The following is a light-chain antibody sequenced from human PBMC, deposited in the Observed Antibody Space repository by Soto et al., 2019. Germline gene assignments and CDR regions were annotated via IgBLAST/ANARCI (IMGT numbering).Light chain of an antibody. V-gene: IGKV3-20*01. CDR3: HQYGLSPPYT. Sequence: ELVFTQSPGTLSLSPGERATLSCRASQSVDRNYLAWYQHKPGQAPRLLIYGASTRATGIPDRFSGSGSGTDFTLTISRLEPEDFAVYYCHQYGLSPPYTFGPGTKVDIK. J-gene: IGKJ3*01. CDR1: QSVDRNY. CDR2: GAS.